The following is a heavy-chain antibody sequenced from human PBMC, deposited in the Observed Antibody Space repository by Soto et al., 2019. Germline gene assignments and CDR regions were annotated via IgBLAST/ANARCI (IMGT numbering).Heavy chain of an antibody. V-gene: IGHV1-69*01. CDR3: ASGVEGLCGSSGWPDDAFDV. D-gene: IGHD6-19*01. J-gene: IGHJ3*01. Sequence: QVQLVQSGAAVRKPGSSVKVSCKASGGTFTKYAITWVRQAPRQGLEWMGGIVPLPGTTNYAQKFRGRVTISADESTSTAYLKLNRLRSEDTAVYYCASGVEGLCGSSGWPDDAFDVWGQGTRVIVSS. CDR2: IVPLPGTT. CDR1: GGTFTKYA.